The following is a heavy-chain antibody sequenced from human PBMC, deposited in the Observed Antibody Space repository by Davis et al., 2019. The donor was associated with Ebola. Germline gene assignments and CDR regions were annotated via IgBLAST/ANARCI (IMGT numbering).Heavy chain of an antibody. CDR1: GYTFTSYG. Sequence: AASVKVSCKASGYTFTSYGISWVRQAPGQGLEWMGWISAYNGNTNYAQKFQGRVTMTRDTSTSTVYMELSSLRSEDTAVYYCARGPPGRWELPFDYWGQGTLVTVSS. J-gene: IGHJ4*02. V-gene: IGHV1-18*01. D-gene: IGHD1-26*01. CDR2: ISAYNGNT. CDR3: ARGPPGRWELPFDY.